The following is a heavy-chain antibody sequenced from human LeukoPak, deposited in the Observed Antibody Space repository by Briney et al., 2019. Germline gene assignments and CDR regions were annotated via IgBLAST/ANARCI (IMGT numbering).Heavy chain of an antibody. V-gene: IGHV3-30*04. D-gene: IGHD1-26*01. J-gene: IGHJ4*02. CDR1: GFTFSSYA. CDR2: ISYGGSNK. CDR3: TRSVSGSYPIVH. Sequence: GGSLRLSCAASGFTFSSYAMHWVRQAPGKGLEWVAVISYGGSNKYYADSVKGRFTISRDNSKNTLYLQMNSLRAEDTAVYYCTRSVSGSYPIVHWGQGTLVTVSS.